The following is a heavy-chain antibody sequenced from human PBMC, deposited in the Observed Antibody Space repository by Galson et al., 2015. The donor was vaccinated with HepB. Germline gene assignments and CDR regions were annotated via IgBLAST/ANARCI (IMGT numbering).Heavy chain of an antibody. Sequence: SVKVSCKASGYTFTSYGISWVRQAPGQGLEWMGRISAYNGNTNYAQKLQGRVTMTTDTSTSTAYMELRSLRSDDTAVYYCARDLYTYYYDSSGYYQAGYWGQGTLVTVSS. CDR2: ISAYNGNT. J-gene: IGHJ4*02. CDR1: GYTFTSYG. V-gene: IGHV1-18*01. CDR3: ARDLYTYYYDSSGYYQAGY. D-gene: IGHD3-22*01.